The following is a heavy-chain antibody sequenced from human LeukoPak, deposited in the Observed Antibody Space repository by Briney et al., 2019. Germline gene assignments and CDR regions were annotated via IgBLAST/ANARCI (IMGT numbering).Heavy chain of an antibody. J-gene: IGHJ4*02. CDR3: ARPFSSGWYPYSIGGLWFDY. V-gene: IGHV4-59*01. Sequence: ETRSLISTVSGASLSSYYCSWIRQPAGEGLDWIGSIYSTGSTRYTPSLKCRVPISVDTSKNQFSLKLSSVTAADTAVYYCARPFSSGWYPYSIGGLWFDYWGQGTLVTVSS. D-gene: IGHD6-19*01. CDR1: GASLSSYY. CDR2: IYSTGST.